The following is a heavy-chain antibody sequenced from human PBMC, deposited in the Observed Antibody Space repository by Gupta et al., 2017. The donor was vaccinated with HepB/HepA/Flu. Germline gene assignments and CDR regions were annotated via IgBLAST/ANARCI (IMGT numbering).Heavy chain of an antibody. J-gene: IGHJ6*02. V-gene: IGHV3-33*01. CDR2: IWYDGSNK. Sequence: QVQLVASGGGVVQPGRSLRLTRAASGFPFSSYGLHWARQAPGKGLEWVAVIWYDGSNKYYADSVKGRFTISRDNSKNTLYLQMNSLRAEDTAVYYCARDPGEYDFWSGYFRSSERGSGMDVWGQGTTVTVSS. CDR3: ARDPGEYDFWSGYFRSSERGSGMDV. D-gene: IGHD3-3*01. CDR1: GFPFSSYG.